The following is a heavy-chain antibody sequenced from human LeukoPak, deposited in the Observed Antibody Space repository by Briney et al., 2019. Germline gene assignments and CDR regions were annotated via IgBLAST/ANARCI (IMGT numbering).Heavy chain of an antibody. D-gene: IGHD2-15*01. CDR2: IYYSGST. J-gene: IGHJ5*02. CDR1: GDSISSYY. V-gene: IGHV4-59*01. CDR3: AGTPNWFDP. Sequence: SETLSLTCSVSGDSISSYYWSWIRQPPGKGPEWIGYIYYSGSTNYNPSLKSRVTISVDTSKNQFSLKLSSVTAADTAVYYCAGTPNWFDPWGQGTLVTVSS.